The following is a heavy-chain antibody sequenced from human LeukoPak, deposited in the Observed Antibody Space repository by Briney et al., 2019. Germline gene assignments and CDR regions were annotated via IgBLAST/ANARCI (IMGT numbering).Heavy chain of an antibody. CDR1: GFTFSSYE. V-gene: IGHV3-48*03. CDR2: IISRGDTT. J-gene: IGHJ4*02. CDR3: ARGRGYRTGVSCDIDY. D-gene: IGHD2-8*02. Sequence: PGGSLRLSCAASGFTFSSYEMNWVRQAPGKGLEWVSNIISRGDTTHYAASVKGRFTISRDNAKNSVFLHLNSLRGDDTAVYYCARGRGYRTGVSCDIDYWGQGTLVTVSS.